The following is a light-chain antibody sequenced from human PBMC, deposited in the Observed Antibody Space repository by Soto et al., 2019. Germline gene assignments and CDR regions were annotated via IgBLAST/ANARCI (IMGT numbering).Light chain of an antibody. CDR3: QQYNDWPLT. V-gene: IGKV3-15*01. CDR1: QSVSSN. Sequence: EIMMTQSPATLSVSPGERVTLSCRASQSVSSNVAWYQQKPGQAPRLLMHGASTRATGIPARFSGSGSGTEFTLTISSLQSEDFAVYYCQQYNDWPLTFGLGAKLEIK. J-gene: IGKJ2*01. CDR2: GAS.